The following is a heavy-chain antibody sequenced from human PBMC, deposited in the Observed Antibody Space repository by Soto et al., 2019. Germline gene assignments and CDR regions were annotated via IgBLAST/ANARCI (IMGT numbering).Heavy chain of an antibody. V-gene: IGHV1-18*01. Sequence: ASVKVSCKASGYTFTSYGISWVRQAPGQGLEWMGWISAYNGNTNCAQKLQGRVTMTTDTSTSTAYMELRSLRSDDTAVYYCARATLVVAATVDWFDPWGQGTLVTVSS. CDR3: ARATLVVAATVDWFDP. CDR2: ISAYNGNT. CDR1: GYTFTSYG. D-gene: IGHD2-15*01. J-gene: IGHJ5*02.